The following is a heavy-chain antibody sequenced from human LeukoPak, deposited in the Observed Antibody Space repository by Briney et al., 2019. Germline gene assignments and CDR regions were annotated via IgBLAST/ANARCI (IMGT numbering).Heavy chain of an antibody. J-gene: IGHJ4*02. CDR1: GFSFSTYA. CDR3: AGGGWYGERYFDY. D-gene: IGHD6-19*01. Sequence: GGSLRLSCAASGFSFSTYAMSWVRQAPGKGLEWVSAISGSGGSTYYADSVKGRFTISRDNSKNTLYLQMNSPRAEDTAVYYCAGGGWYGERYFDYWGQGTLVTVSS. V-gene: IGHV3-23*01. CDR2: ISGSGGST.